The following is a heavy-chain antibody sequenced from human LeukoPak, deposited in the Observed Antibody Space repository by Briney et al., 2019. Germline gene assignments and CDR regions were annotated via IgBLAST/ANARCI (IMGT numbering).Heavy chain of an antibody. Sequence: PGGSLRLSCAASGFTVSSNYMSWVRQAPGKGLEWVSVIYSGGSTYYADSVKGRFTISRDNSKNTMYLQMNSLRAEDTAVYYRERGSPYYYDSSGYPPYYYYMDVWGKGTTVTVSS. D-gene: IGHD3-22*01. J-gene: IGHJ6*03. CDR3: ERGSPYYYDSSGYPPYYYYMDV. V-gene: IGHV3-53*01. CDR2: IYSGGST. CDR1: GFTVSSNY.